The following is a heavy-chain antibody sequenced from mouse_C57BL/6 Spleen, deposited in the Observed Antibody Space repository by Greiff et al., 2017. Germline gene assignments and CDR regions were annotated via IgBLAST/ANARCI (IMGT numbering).Heavy chain of an antibody. Sequence: VQLQQPGAELVRPGSSVKLSCNASGYTFTSYWMHWVKQRPIQGLEWIGNIDPSDSATHYNQKFKDKATLTVDKSSSTAYMQLSSLTSEDSAVYYCARDDYVEYVDVWGTGTTVTVSS. V-gene: IGHV1-52*01. J-gene: IGHJ1*03. CDR2: IDPSDSAT. CDR3: ARDDYVEYVDV. D-gene: IGHD2-4*01. CDR1: GYTFTSYW.